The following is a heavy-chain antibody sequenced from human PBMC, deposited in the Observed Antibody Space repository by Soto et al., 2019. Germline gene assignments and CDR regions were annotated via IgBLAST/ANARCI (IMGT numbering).Heavy chain of an antibody. Sequence: ASVKVSCKASGYTFTSYDINWVRQATGQGLEWMGWMNPNSGNTGYAQKFQGRVTMTRNTSISTAYMELSSLRSEDTAVYYCAREYNDFWSGYYHNWFDPWGQGTLVTAPQ. CDR3: AREYNDFWSGYYHNWFDP. CDR1: GYTFTSYD. J-gene: IGHJ5*02. V-gene: IGHV1-8*01. D-gene: IGHD3-3*01. CDR2: MNPNSGNT.